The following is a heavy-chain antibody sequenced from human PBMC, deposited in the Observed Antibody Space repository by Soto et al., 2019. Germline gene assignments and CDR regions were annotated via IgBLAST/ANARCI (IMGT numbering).Heavy chain of an antibody. J-gene: IGHJ5*02. CDR1: GGTFSSYT. V-gene: IGHV1-69*02. D-gene: IGHD6-6*01. CDR2: IIPILGIA. Sequence: SVKGSCKAAGGTFSSYTISRVLQQPEQGLEWMGRIIPILGIANYAQKFQGRVTITADKSTSTAYMELSSLRSEDTAVYYCARVEAARAGYNWLDPWGKGTLVPVSS. CDR3: ARVEAARAGYNWLDP.